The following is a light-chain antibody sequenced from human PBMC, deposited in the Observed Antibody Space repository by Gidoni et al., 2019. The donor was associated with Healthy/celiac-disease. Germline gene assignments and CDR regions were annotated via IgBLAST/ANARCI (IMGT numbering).Light chain of an antibody. J-gene: IGKJ2*01. CDR3: QQSYSTPGT. V-gene: IGKV1-39*01. Sequence: DIQMPPSPSSLSASVGDRVTITCRASQSISSYLNWYQQKPGKAPKLLIYAASSLQSGVPSRFSGSGSGTDFTLTISSLQPEDFATYYCQQSYSTPGTFGQGTKLEIK. CDR2: AAS. CDR1: QSISSY.